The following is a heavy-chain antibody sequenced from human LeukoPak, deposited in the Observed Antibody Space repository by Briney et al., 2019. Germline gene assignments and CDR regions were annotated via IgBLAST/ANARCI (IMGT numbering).Heavy chain of an antibody. CDR1: GFTFSGSA. V-gene: IGHV3-73*01. CDR2: IRSKANSYAT. CDR3: TRHNVDRPY. J-gene: IGHJ4*02. Sequence: GGSLRLSCAASGFTFSGSAMHWVRQASGKGLEWVGRIRSKANSYATAYAASVKGRFTISRDDSKNTAYLQMNSLKTEDTAVYYCTRHNVDRPYWGQGTLATVSS. D-gene: IGHD3-22*01.